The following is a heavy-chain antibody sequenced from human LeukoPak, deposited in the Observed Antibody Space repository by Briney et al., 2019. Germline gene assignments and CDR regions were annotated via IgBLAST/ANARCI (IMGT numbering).Heavy chain of an antibody. D-gene: IGHD3-16*01. J-gene: IGHJ4*02. CDR1: GFTFDDYG. CDR3: ARDLVYYDYVWGSYGRGAPFDY. V-gene: IGHV3-20*04. Sequence: PGGSLRLSCAASGFTFDDYGMSWVRQAPGKGLEWVSGINWNGGSTGYADSVKGRFTISRDNAKNSLYLQMNSLRAEDTALYYCARDLVYYDYVWGSYGRGAPFDYWGQGTLVTVSS. CDR2: INWNGGST.